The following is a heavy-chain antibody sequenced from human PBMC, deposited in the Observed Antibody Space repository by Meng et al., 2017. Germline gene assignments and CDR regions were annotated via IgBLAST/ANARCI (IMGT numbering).Heavy chain of an antibody. Sequence: GGSLRLSCAASGFTFSSYAMSWVRQAPGKGLEGVSAISGSGGSTYYADSVKGRFTISRDNSKNTLYLQMNSLRAEDTAVYYCEKDLRRKPGIAGAGPPPETDYWGQGTLVTVSS. J-gene: IGHJ4*02. CDR2: ISGSGGST. CDR1: GFTFSSYA. D-gene: IGHD6-19*01. CDR3: EKDLRRKPGIAGAGPPPETDY. V-gene: IGHV3-23*01.